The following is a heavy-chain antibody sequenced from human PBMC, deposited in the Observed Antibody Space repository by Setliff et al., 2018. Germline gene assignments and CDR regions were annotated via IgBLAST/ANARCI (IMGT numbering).Heavy chain of an antibody. J-gene: IGHJ5*02. CDR1: GGSFSGYY. V-gene: IGHV4-34*01. CDR3: ARGKGSWVLLRWFDP. Sequence: PSETLSLTCAVYGGSFSGYYWTWIRQPPGKGLEWIGEINHSGSTNYNPSLKSRVTISVDTSKNQFSLKLSSVTAADTAVYYCARGKGSWVLLRWFDPWGQGTLVTVLL. CDR2: INHSGST. D-gene: IGHD3-10*01.